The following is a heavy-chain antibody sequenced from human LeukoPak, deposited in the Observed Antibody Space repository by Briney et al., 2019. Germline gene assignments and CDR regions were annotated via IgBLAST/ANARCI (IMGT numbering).Heavy chain of an antibody. CDR1: GYTFTGYY. CDR2: INPNSGGT. V-gene: IGHV1-2*06. D-gene: IGHD4-11*01. J-gene: IGHJ6*02. CDR3: ASLTVTNPGMDV. Sequence: GASVKVSCKASGYTFTGYYMHWVRQAPGQGLEWMGRINPNSGGTNYAQRFQGRVTMTRDTSISTAYMELSRLRSDDTAVYYCASLTVTNPGMDVWGQGTTVTVSS.